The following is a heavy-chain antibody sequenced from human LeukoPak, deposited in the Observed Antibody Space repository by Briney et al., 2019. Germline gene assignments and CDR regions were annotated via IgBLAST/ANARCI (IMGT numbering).Heavy chain of an antibody. Sequence: SETLSLTCAVSGGSINNYYWGWIRQPPGKGLVWLGYIHSSGSTNYNPSLKSRVTILVDTSKNQFSLKLTSVTAADTAVYYCTREGYDGSGYYLDYWSQGILVTVSS. V-gene: IGHV4-59*01. CDR2: IHSSGST. D-gene: IGHD3-22*01. CDR1: GGSINNYY. J-gene: IGHJ4*02. CDR3: TREGYDGSGYYLDY.